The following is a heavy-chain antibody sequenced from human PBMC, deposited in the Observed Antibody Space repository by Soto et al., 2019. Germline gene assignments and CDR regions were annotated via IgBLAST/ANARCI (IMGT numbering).Heavy chain of an antibody. V-gene: IGHV3-48*02. CDR2: ISSSSSTI. D-gene: IGHD1-26*01. CDR1: GFTFSSYS. J-gene: IGHJ5*02. Sequence: EVQLVESGGGLVQPGGSLRLSCAASGFTFSSYSMNWVRQAPGKGLEWVSYISSSSSTIYYADSVKGRFTISRDNAKNSLYPQMNRLRDEDTAVYYCAREGGNLNWFDPWGQGTLVTVSS. CDR3: AREGGNLNWFDP.